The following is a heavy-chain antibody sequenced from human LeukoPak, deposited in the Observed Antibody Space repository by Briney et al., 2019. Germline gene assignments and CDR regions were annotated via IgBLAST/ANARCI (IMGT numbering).Heavy chain of an antibody. J-gene: IGHJ4*02. CDR2: ISAYNGNR. CDR1: GYSFGDYG. V-gene: IGHV1-18*01. CDR3: ARDDSGAKVDIDY. D-gene: IGHD5-12*01. Sequence: GASVKLSCKASGYSFGDYGFSWVRQAPGQGLEWLGWISAYNGNRNYAQKVEGRVTMTTDTSTSTAYLELRGLRPDDPAVYYCARDDSGAKVDIDYWGQGTLLIVSS.